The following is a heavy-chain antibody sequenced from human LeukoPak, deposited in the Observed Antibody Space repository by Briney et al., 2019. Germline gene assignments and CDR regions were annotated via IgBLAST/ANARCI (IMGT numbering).Heavy chain of an antibody. J-gene: IGHJ4*02. CDR3: ARVGAPYSSSWYFSL. Sequence: SETLSLTCTVSGGSISSYYWSWIRQPPGKGLEWIGYIYYSGSTNYNPSLKSRVTISVDTSKNQFSLKLSSVTAADTAVYYCARVGAPYSSSWYFSLWGRGTLVTVSS. D-gene: IGHD6-13*01. V-gene: IGHV4-59*01. CDR1: GGSISSYY. CDR2: IYYSGST.